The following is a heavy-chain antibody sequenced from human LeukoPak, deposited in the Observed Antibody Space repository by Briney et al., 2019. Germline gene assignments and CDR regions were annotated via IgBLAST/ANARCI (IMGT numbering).Heavy chain of an antibody. D-gene: IGHD6-6*01. CDR3: ALSYSSSSYSWFDP. Sequence: ASVKASCKASGYTFTSYDINWVRQATGQGLEWMGWMNPNSGNTGYAQKFQGRVTITRNTSISTAYMELSSLRSEDTAVYYCALSYSSSSYSWFDPWGQGTLVTVSS. J-gene: IGHJ5*02. CDR2: MNPNSGNT. CDR1: GYTFTSYD. V-gene: IGHV1-8*03.